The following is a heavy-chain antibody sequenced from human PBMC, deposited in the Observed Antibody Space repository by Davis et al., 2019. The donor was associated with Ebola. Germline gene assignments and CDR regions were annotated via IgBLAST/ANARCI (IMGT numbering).Heavy chain of an antibody. CDR2: IYPGDSDT. J-gene: IGHJ6*02. Sequence: GESLKISCKGSGYSFTSYWIGWVRQMPGKGLEWMGIIYPGDSDTRYSPSFQGQVTISADKSISTAYLQWSSLKASDTAMYYCARFRSQNYYYYGMDVWGQGTTVTVSS. V-gene: IGHV5-51*01. CDR3: ARFRSQNYYYYGMDV. CDR1: GYSFTSYW.